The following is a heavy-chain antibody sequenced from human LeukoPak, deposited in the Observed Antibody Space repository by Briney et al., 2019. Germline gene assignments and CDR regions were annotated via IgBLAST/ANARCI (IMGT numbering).Heavy chain of an antibody. Sequence: PSETLSLTCTVSGGSISSYYWSWIRQPPGKGLEWIGYIYYSGSTNYNPLLKSRVTISVDTSKNQFSLKLSSVTAADTAVYYCARSRRYDSSGTFDYWGQGTLVTVSS. V-gene: IGHV4-59*01. D-gene: IGHD3-22*01. CDR3: ARSRRYDSSGTFDY. CDR2: IYYSGST. CDR1: GGSISSYY. J-gene: IGHJ4*02.